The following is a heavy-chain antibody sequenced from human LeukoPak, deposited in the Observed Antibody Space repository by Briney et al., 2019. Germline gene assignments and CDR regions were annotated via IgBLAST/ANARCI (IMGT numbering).Heavy chain of an antibody. J-gene: IGHJ4*02. V-gene: IGHV3-11*01. CDR2: ITNSGSSI. CDR1: GLTFRDFY. CDR3: AGRTFGGESPAFDY. Sequence: GGSLRLSCAAPGLTFRDFYMSWIRQAPGRGLEYISYITNSGSSIYYAASVKGRFTISRDNAKNSLYLQMSNLRAEDTAIYYCAGRTFGGESPAFDYWGQGTLVTVSS. D-gene: IGHD2-21*01.